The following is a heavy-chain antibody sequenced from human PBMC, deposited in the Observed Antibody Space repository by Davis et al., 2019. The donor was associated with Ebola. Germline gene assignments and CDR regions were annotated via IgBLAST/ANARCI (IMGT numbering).Heavy chain of an antibody. CDR2: ITKGSDAI. V-gene: IGHV3-48*02. CDR1: GFVFSDFS. CDR3: ARDRFFAFDF. D-gene: IGHD3/OR15-3a*01. J-gene: IGHJ4*02. Sequence: GESLKISCAASGFVFSDFSMNWVRQAPGKGLEWITYITKGSDAIHYADSVKGRFTVSRDNAKNSVFLQMSSLRDEDSAVYHCARDRFFAFDFWSQGVHVSVSS.